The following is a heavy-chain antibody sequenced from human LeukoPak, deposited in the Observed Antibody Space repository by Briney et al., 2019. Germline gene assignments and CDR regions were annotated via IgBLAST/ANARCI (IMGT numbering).Heavy chain of an antibody. J-gene: IGHJ6*03. D-gene: IGHD2-8*01. CDR3: ARDLMMEGRYFDYYMDV. V-gene: IGHV3-21*04. CDR1: GFTFSSYS. CDR2: ISSSSSYI. Sequence: GGSLRLSCAASGFTFSSYSMNWVRQAPGKGLEWVSSISSSSSYIYYADSVKGRFTISRDNAKNSLYLQMNSLRAEDTALYYCARDLMMEGRYFDYYMDVWGEGTTVTVSS.